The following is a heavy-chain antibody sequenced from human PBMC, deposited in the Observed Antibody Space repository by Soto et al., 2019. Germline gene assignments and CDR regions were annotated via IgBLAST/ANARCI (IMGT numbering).Heavy chain of an antibody. CDR2: FDPEDGET. CDR3: ATKGGRYDILTGYYYFDY. V-gene: IGHV1-24*01. D-gene: IGHD3-9*01. Sequence: ASVKVSCKVSGYTLTELSMHWVRQAPGKGLEWMGGFDPEDGETIYAQKFQGRVTMTEDTSTGTAYMELSSLRSEDTAVYYCATKGGRYDILTGYYYFDYWGQGTLVTVSS. CDR1: GYTLTELS. J-gene: IGHJ4*02.